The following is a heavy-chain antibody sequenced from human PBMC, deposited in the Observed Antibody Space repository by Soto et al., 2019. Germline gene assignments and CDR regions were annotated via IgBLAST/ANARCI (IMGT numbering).Heavy chain of an antibody. J-gene: IGHJ6*02. CDR3: TKRRNVLRFLEWSSGMEV. CDR2: ISDDGSNK. D-gene: IGHD3-3*01. CDR1: GFTFSNYG. V-gene: IGHV3-30*18. Sequence: RGSLRLSCVASGFTFSNYGMHWVRQAPGKGLEWVAFISDDGSNKYYADSMRGRFTMSRDNSKRTLYLQMSSLRVEDTAVYYCTKRRNVLRFLEWSSGMEVWGQGTTVTVSS.